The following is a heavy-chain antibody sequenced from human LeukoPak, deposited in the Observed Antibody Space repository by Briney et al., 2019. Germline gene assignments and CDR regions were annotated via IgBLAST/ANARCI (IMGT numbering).Heavy chain of an antibody. CDR1: GGTFSSYA. J-gene: IGHJ6*02. Sequence: ASVKVSCKASGGTFSSYAISWVQQAPGQGLEWMGGIIPIFGTANYAQKFQGRVTITADESTRTAYRGLSSLRSEDTAVYYCARGPRFQSSGTYYYYGMDVWGQGTTVTVSS. CDR2: IIPIFGTA. CDR3: ARGPRFQSSGTYYYYGMDV. D-gene: IGHD1-26*01. V-gene: IGHV1-69*13.